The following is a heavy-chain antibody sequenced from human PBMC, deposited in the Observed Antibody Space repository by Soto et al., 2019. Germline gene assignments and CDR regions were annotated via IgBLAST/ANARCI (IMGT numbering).Heavy chain of an antibody. Sequence: EEQLLESGGGLVQRGGSLRLSCAASGFTFSVFAMSWVRQAPGKGLELVSTISGRGENTYYADSVKGRFTISRDNSKNTLNLQMNSLRGEDTAVYYCAKDRGTGDYVVNAVELWGQGTMVTVSS. CDR2: ISGRGENT. CDR1: GFTFSVFA. V-gene: IGHV3-23*01. D-gene: IGHD7-27*01. CDR3: AKDRGTGDYVVNAVEL. J-gene: IGHJ3*01.